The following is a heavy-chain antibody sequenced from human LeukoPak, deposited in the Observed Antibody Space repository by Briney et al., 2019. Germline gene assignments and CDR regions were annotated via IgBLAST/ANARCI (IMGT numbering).Heavy chain of an antibody. CDR3: ARYGVQQSFDY. CDR2: MNPNSGNT. Sequence: ASVKVSCKASGGSFSTYAINWVRQATGQGLEWMGWMNPNSGNTGYAQKFQGRVTITRNTSISTAYMELSSLRSEDTAVYYCARYGVQQSFDYWGQGTLVTVSS. D-gene: IGHD3-10*01. CDR1: GGSFSTYA. V-gene: IGHV1-8*03. J-gene: IGHJ4*02.